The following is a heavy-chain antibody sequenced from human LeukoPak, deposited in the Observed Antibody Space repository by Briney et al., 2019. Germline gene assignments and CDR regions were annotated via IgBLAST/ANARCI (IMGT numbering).Heavy chain of an antibody. J-gene: IGHJ5*02. D-gene: IGHD6-6*01. CDR1: GGSISSSSYY. CDR3: ARWEYSSTTPQRNWFDP. Sequence: SETLSLTCTVSGGSISSSSYYWGWIRQPPGKGLEWIGSIYYSGSTYYNPSLKSRVTISVDTSKNQFSLKLSSVTAADTAVYYCARWEYSSTTPQRNWFDPWGQGTLVTVSS. V-gene: IGHV4-39*07. CDR2: IYYSGST.